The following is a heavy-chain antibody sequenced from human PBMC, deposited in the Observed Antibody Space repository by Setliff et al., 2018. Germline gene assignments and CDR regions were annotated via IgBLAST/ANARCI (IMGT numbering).Heavy chain of an antibody. Sequence: ASVKVSCKTSGYSFINYGLSWMRQAPGQGLEWVGWISGYNGNTDYAQNLQGRVTMTIDTSTSTAYMELRSLRSDDTAVYHCARVPRLEWLLPTFDSWGQGTLVTVS. CDR3: ARVPRLEWLLPTFDS. CDR2: ISGYNGNT. V-gene: IGHV1-18*01. D-gene: IGHD3-3*01. J-gene: IGHJ4*02. CDR1: GYSFINYG.